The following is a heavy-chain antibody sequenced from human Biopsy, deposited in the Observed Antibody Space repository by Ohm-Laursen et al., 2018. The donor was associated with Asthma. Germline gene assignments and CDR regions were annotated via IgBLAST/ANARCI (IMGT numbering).Heavy chain of an antibody. J-gene: IGHJ4*02. CDR2: INSVLGTT. D-gene: IGHD2-2*01. V-gene: IGHV1-69*13. CDR3: ARKAGSCISRTCYSLDF. CDR1: GRTFNTYF. Sequence: SVKVSCKSLGRTFNTYFIGWVRQAPGQGLEWMGGINSVLGTTTYPQKFQDRVTITADDSTSTVYMELNSLRSEDTAVYYCARKAGSCISRTCYSLDFWGQGTLVTVSS.